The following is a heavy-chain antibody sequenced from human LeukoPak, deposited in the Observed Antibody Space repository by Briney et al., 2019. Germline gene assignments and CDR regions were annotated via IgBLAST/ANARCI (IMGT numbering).Heavy chain of an antibody. CDR3: ARWRGDAFDI. V-gene: IGHV4-31*03. CDR2: IYYSGST. Sequence: PSETLSLTCTVSGGSISSGGYYWSWIRQHPGKGLEWIGYIYYSGSTYYNPSLKSRVTISVDTSKNQFSLKLSSVTAADTAMYYCARWRGDAFDIWGQGTMVTVSS. CDR1: GGSISSGGYY. J-gene: IGHJ3*02. D-gene: IGHD3-10*01.